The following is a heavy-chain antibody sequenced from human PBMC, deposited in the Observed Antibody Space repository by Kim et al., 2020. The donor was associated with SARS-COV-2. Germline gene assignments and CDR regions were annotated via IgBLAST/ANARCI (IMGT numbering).Heavy chain of an antibody. CDR2: IKSKGSGGTT. J-gene: IGHJ6*02. V-gene: IGHV3-15*01. CDR3: STGYCSGDTCLP. CDR1: GFRFSNAW. Sequence: GGSLILSCAGSGFRFSNAWMSWVRQAPEKGLEWLGRIKSKGSGGTTEYAAPVKGRFTISRDDSKNTLYLEMNSLKTEDTAVYYCSTGYCSGDTCLPWGQGTTVTVSS. D-gene: IGHD2-15*01.